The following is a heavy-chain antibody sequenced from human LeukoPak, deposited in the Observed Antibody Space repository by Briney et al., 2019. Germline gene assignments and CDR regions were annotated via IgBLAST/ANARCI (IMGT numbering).Heavy chain of an antibody. CDR1: GFTFSNAW. CDR2: IKCKTAGRTT. CDR3: TIDVVGFADVDY. J-gene: IGHJ4*02. V-gene: IGHV3-15*01. Sequence: AGGSLRLSCAASGFTFSNAWMSWVRQAPRKRPDWVGRIKCKTAGRTTDYAPPAKGRFTISRGDSQHTLSLHMNSLKHEDTAVYYCTIDVVGFADVDYLGQGGLVTVCS. D-gene: IGHD2-2*01.